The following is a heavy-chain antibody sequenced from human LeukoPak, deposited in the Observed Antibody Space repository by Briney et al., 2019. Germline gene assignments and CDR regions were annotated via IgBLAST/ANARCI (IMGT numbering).Heavy chain of an antibody. CDR2: KNPYSGNT. CDR3: TRAYQGGQDAFDI. D-gene: IGHD2-15*01. V-gene: IGHV1-8*03. J-gene: IGHJ3*02. CDR1: GYTFTDYD. Sequence: ASVKVSCKASGYTFTDYDINWVRQATGQGLEWMGWKNPYSGNTDYAQKFQGRVTITWDTSISAAYLELSSLRSEDTAIYYCTRAYQGGQDAFDIWGQGTMVIVSS.